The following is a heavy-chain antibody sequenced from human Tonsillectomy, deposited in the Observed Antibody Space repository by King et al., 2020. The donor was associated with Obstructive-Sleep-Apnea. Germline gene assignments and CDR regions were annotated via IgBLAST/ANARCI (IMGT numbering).Heavy chain of an antibody. D-gene: IGHD3-22*01. CDR2: IHAGDFDT. Sequence: VQLVESGAEVKKPGESLKISCKGSGYSFTSHWIGWVRQMPGKGLEWMGIIHAGDFDTRYSPSFQGQVTLSVHKSISTAYLQWGSLKASDTAMYYCARLPIYDRSAYYYGPAPFDYYFDYWGQGTLVTVSS. V-gene: IGHV5-51*01. CDR1: GYSFTSHW. CDR3: ARLPIYDRSAYYYGPAPFDYYFDY. J-gene: IGHJ4*02.